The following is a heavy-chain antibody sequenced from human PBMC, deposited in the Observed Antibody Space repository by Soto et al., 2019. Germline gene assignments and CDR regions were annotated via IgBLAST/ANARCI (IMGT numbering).Heavy chain of an antibody. Sequence: EVQLVESGGGFVQSGGSLRLSCAASGFSFSAYWMTWVRQAPGEGLEWVANIRQDGGQRTYGDSVKGRFTVSRDNGKNSVFLQMNGLTDDDTAVYYCARDHRPRSMDVWGKGTAVTVSA. CDR2: IRQDGGQR. CDR1: GFSFSAYW. D-gene: IGHD1-26*01. J-gene: IGHJ6*04. CDR3: ARDHRPRSMDV. V-gene: IGHV3-7*01.